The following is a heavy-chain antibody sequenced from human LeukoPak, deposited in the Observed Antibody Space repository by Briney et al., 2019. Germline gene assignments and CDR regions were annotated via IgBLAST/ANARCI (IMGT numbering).Heavy chain of an antibody. CDR3: AKDVRWEPLRSYFDY. Sequence: GGSLRLSCAASGFTFSSYAMSWVRQAPGKGLEWVSAISGSGGSTYYADSVKGRFTISRDNSKNTLYLQMNSLRAEDTAVYYCAKDVRWEPLRSYFDYWGQGTLVTVSS. V-gene: IGHV3-23*01. CDR2: ISGSGGST. CDR1: GFTFSSYA. D-gene: IGHD1-26*01. J-gene: IGHJ4*02.